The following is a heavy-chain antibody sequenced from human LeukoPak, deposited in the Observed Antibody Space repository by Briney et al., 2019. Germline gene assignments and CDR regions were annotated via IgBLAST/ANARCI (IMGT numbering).Heavy chain of an antibody. CDR2: INHSGST. Sequence: SETLSLTCAVYGGSFSGYYWSWIRQPPGKGLEWIREINHSGSTNYNPSLKSRVTISVDTSKNQFSLKLSSVTAADTAVYYCARTTPSYGSGSYYPDPWGQGTLVTVSS. D-gene: IGHD3-10*01. V-gene: IGHV4-34*01. CDR3: ARTTPSYGSGSYYPDP. J-gene: IGHJ5*02. CDR1: GGSFSGYY.